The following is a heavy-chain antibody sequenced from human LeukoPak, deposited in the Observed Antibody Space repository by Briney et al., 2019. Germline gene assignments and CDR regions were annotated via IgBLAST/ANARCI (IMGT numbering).Heavy chain of an antibody. Sequence: PSETLSLTCTVSGGSISSGGYYWSWIRQPPGKGLEWIGYIYHSGSTYYNPSLKSRVTISVDRSKNQFSLKLSSVTAADTAVYYCARDGEQQLAFDYWGQGTLVTVSS. CDR3: ARDGEQQLAFDY. D-gene: IGHD6-13*01. J-gene: IGHJ4*02. CDR2: IYHSGST. CDR1: GGSISSGGYY. V-gene: IGHV4-30-2*01.